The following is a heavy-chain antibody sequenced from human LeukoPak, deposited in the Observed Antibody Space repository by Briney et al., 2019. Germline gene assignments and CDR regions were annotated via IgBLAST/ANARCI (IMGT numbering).Heavy chain of an antibody. V-gene: IGHV4-31*03. D-gene: IGHD4-23*01. Sequence: SETLSLTCTVSGGSISSGGYYWSWIRQHPGKGLEWIGYIYYSGSTYYNPSLKSRVTISVDTSKNQFSLKLSSVTAADTAVYYYARGTTVEFFDYWGQGTLVTVSS. CDR3: ARGTTVEFFDY. CDR2: IYYSGST. CDR1: GGSISSGGYY. J-gene: IGHJ4*02.